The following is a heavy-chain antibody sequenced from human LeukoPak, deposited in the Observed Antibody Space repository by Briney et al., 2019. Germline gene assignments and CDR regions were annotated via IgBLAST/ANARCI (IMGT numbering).Heavy chain of an antibody. V-gene: IGHV3-48*03. CDR3: AREHYCYGSGSYNWFDP. J-gene: IGHJ5*02. D-gene: IGHD3-10*01. CDR1: GFTFSSYE. Sequence: GGSLGLSCAASGFTFSSYEMNWVRQAPGKGLEWVSYISSSGSTIYYADSVKGRFTISRDNAKNSLYLQMNSLRAEDTAVYYCAREHYCYGSGSYNWFDPWGQGTLVTVPS. CDR2: ISSSGSTI.